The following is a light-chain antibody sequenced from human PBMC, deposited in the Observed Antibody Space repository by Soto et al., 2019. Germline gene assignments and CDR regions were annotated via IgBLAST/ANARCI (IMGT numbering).Light chain of an antibody. V-gene: IGKV1-5*01. Sequence: DIQMTQSPSTLSASVGDRVTITCRASQSISSWLAWYQQKPGKAPKLPIYDASSLESGVPSRFSGSGSGTEFTLTISSLQPDDFATYYCQQYNSYSPRVTFGQGTKVDIK. CDR2: DAS. CDR3: QQYNSYSPRVT. CDR1: QSISSW. J-gene: IGKJ1*01.